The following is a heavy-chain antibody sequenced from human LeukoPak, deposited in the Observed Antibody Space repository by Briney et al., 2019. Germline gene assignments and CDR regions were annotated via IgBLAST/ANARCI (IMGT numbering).Heavy chain of an antibody. CDR3: VRDSPGYGAYDFD. CDR2: IKEDGSAK. J-gene: IGHJ4*02. V-gene: IGHV3-7*01. CDR1: GFTFSSYW. D-gene: IGHD5-12*01. Sequence: GGSLRLSCATSGFTFSSYWMSWVRLAPGKGLEWVANIKEDGSAKYYVDSVKGRFTISRDNAKNSLYLQMNNLSAEDTAVYYCVRDSPGYGAYDFDWGQGTLVTVSS.